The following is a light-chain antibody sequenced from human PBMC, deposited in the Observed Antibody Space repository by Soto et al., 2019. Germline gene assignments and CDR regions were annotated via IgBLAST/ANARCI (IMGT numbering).Light chain of an antibody. CDR2: STK. CDR1: SSNVGSNT. J-gene: IGLJ2*01. V-gene: IGLV1-44*01. Sequence: QSVLTQPPSASGSPGQRVTISCSGSSSNVGSNTVNWYQQLPGTAPKLLIYSTKQRPSGVPDRFSGSKSGTSASLAISGLQSEDEAEYYCAAWDDSLNGVVFGGGTKRTV. CDR3: AAWDDSLNGVV.